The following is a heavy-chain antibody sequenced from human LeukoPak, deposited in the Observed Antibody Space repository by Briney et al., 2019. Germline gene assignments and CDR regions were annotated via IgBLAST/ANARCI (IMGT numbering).Heavy chain of an antibody. D-gene: IGHD3-22*01. CDR3: AKRHDSNGPTGYFDY. CDR1: GFSFSGYA. Sequence: GGSLRLSCAASGFSFSGYAMSWVRQAPGQGLEWVSSVSGSGGTTYYADSVKGRFTISRDNSKNTVDLQVNSLRAEDTAVYYCAKRHDSNGPTGYFDYWGQGILVTVSS. J-gene: IGHJ4*02. V-gene: IGHV3-23*01. CDR2: VSGSGGTT.